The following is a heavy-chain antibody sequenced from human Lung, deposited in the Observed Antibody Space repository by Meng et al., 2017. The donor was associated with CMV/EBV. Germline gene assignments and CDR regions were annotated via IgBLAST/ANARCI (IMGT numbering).Heavy chain of an antibody. Sequence: GESLKISCAASGFTFSSYSMNWVRQAPGKGLEWVPSISSSSSYIYYADSVKGRFTISRDNAKNSLYLQMNSLRAEDTAVYYCARWERTAMDPYYYYGMDVCGQETTVTVSS. CDR3: ARWERTAMDPYYYYGMDV. CDR1: GFTFSSYS. J-gene: IGHJ6*02. D-gene: IGHD5-18*01. CDR2: ISSSSSYI. V-gene: IGHV3-21*01.